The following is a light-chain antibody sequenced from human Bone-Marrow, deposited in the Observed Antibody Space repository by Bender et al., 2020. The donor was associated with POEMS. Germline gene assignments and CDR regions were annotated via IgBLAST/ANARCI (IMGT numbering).Light chain of an antibody. CDR3: QTWDSGTGV. J-gene: IGLJ2*01. CDR1: NLGAKY. CDR2: QDT. Sequence: SYELTQPPSVSVSPGQTATITCSGNNLGAKYTCWYQQRPGQSPALVIYQDTERPSGIPERFSGSTYGNTATLTICGTQAMDEADYYCQTWDSGTGVFGGGTKLTVL. V-gene: IGLV3-1*01.